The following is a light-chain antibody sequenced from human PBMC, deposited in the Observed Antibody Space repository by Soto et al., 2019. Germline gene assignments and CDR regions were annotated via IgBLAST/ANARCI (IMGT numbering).Light chain of an antibody. J-gene: IGKJ4*01. CDR2: SVS. V-gene: IGKV3-20*01. Sequence: VLTQSPGTLSLSPGERATLSCRASQTISTTYLAWYQQKPGQAPRLLISSVSSRATGIPDRFSASGSGTYFTLAINRLEPEDFAVYFCQQYGRSLTFGGGTKEAIK. CDR3: QQYGRSLT. CDR1: QTISTTY.